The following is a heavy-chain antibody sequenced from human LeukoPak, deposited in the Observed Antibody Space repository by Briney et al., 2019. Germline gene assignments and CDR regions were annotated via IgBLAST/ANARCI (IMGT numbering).Heavy chain of an antibody. J-gene: IGHJ6*03. CDR3: AKDQGLPGYYYHMGV. CDR2: ISGSGGST. V-gene: IGHV3-23*01. Sequence: PGGSLRLSCAASGFTFSNYVMSWVRQAPGKGLEWVSAISGSGGSTYYADSVKGRFTISRDNSKNTLYLQMNSLRAEDTAVYYCAKDQGLPGYYYHMGVWGKGTTVTISS. CDR1: GFTFSNYV. D-gene: IGHD5/OR15-5a*01.